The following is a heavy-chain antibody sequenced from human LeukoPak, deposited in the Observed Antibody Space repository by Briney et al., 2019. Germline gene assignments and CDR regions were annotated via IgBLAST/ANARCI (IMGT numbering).Heavy chain of an antibody. CDR1: EVTFSSYA. V-gene: IGHV1-69*05. CDR2: IIAVVGTA. D-gene: IGHD5-12*01. J-gene: IGHJ4*02. Sequence: VASVKLSCEASEVTFSSYAISWVRQAPGQGLEWMGGIIAVVGTANYAQTFKGRVTVTTDESTSTSYLNMTSLRAEATAIYYCARGEVATKLVFDYWGQGTLV. CDR3: ARGEVATKLVFDY.